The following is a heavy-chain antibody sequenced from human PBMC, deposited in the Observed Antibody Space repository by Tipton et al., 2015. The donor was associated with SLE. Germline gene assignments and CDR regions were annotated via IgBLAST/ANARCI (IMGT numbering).Heavy chain of an antibody. J-gene: IGHJ4*02. CDR3: ARDLGGYDFYFDY. D-gene: IGHD5-12*01. CDR1: GFTFSNYA. V-gene: IGHV3-23*01. Sequence: SLRLSCAASGFTFSNYAMSWVRQAPGKGLEWVSAISGSGGSTHDADSVKGRFTISRDNAKNTLYLQMNSLRAEDTAVYYCARDLGGYDFYFDYWGQGTLVTVSS. CDR2: ISGSGGST.